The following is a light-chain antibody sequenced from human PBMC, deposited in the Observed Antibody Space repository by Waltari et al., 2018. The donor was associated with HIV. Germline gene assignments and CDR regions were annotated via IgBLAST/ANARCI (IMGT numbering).Light chain of an antibody. CDR3: QQYGSAPTT. CDR2: DVS. CDR1: QTVSTTY. Sequence: IVLTQSPATLSLSPGETATLSCGASQTVSTTYLAWYQQKPGLAPRLLIYDVSTRATGIPDRFSGSGSGTDFTLTISRLEPEDFAVYYCQQYGSAPTTFGPGTKVDIK. V-gene: IGKV3D-20*01. J-gene: IGKJ3*01.